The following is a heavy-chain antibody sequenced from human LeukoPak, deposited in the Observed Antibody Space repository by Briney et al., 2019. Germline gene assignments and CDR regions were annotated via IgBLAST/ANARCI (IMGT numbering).Heavy chain of an antibody. CDR1: GFTFSSYA. CDR2: ISSSSSYI. CDR3: ARDLIVVVPAANYYYYYGMDV. Sequence: GGSLRLSCAASGFTFSSYAMHWVRQAPGKGLEWVSSISSSSSYIYYADSVKGRFTISRDNAKNSLYLQMNSLRAEDTAVYYCARDLIVVVPAANYYYYYGMDVWGQGTTVTVSS. J-gene: IGHJ6*02. V-gene: IGHV3-21*01. D-gene: IGHD2-2*01.